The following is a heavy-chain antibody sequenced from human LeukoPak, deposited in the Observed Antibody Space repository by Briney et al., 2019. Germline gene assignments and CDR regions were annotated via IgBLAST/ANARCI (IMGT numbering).Heavy chain of an antibody. CDR3: ARGWIVVVPATIGGWFDP. J-gene: IGHJ5*02. D-gene: IGHD2-2*02. CDR2: IFTSGST. Sequence: SQTLSLTCTVSGGSITSGNFYWSWIRQPAGKGLEWIGRIFTSGSTNYNPSLEGRVTISVDKSKNQFSLKLNSVTAADTAVYFCARGWIVVVPATIGGWFDPWGQGTLVTVSS. CDR1: GGSITSGNFY. V-gene: IGHV4-61*02.